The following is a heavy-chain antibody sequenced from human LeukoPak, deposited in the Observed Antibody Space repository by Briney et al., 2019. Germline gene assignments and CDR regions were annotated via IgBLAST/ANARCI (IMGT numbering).Heavy chain of an antibody. J-gene: IGHJ4*02. D-gene: IGHD1-26*01. CDR2: ISGSGGST. V-gene: IGHV3-23*01. CDR3: AKEYSGRYLPLGGFDY. Sequence: GGSLRLSCAASGFTFSSYAMSWVRQAPGKGLEWVSAISGSGGSTYYADSVKGRFTISRDNSKNTLYLHMNSLRAEATAVYDCAKEYSGRYLPLGGFDYWGQGTLVTVSS. CDR1: GFTFSSYA.